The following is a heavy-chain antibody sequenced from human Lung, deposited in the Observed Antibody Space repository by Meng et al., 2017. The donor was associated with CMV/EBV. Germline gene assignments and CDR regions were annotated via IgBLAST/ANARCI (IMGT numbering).Heavy chain of an antibody. Sequence: FTFSGSGMHWVRQASGKGLEWVGRIRSKANSYATAYAASVKGRFTISRDDSKNTAYLQMNSLKTEDTAVYYCTRPGWERSTGVWFDPWGQGTLVTVSS. J-gene: IGHJ5*02. CDR3: TRPGWERSTGVWFDP. D-gene: IGHD1-26*01. CDR1: FTFSGSG. V-gene: IGHV3-73*01. CDR2: IRSKANSYAT.